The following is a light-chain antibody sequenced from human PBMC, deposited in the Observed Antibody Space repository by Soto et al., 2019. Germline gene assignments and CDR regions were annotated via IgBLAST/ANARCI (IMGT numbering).Light chain of an antibody. CDR2: AAS. V-gene: IGKV3-20*01. CDR1: QSVSSNY. CDR3: QQYGTSPHT. Sequence: EIVLTQSPGTLPLSPGERATLSCRASQSVSSNYVDWYQQKPGQAPRLLIYAASSRATGIPDRFSGSGSGTDFTLTISRLEPEDFAVYYCQQYGTSPHTFGQGTKLEIK. J-gene: IGKJ2*01.